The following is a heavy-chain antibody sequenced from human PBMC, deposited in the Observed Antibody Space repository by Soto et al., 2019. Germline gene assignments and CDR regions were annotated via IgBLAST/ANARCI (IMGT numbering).Heavy chain of an antibody. Sequence: SQTLSLTCAVYGGSFSGYYWSWIRQPPGKGLEWIGEINHSGSTNYNPSLKSRVTISVDTSKNQFSLKLSSVTAADTAVYYCARGGSGSYYPDRYYYYMDVWGKGTTVTVSS. CDR2: INHSGST. CDR1: GGSFSGYY. CDR3: ARGGSGSYYPDRYYYYMDV. V-gene: IGHV4-34*01. D-gene: IGHD3-10*01. J-gene: IGHJ6*03.